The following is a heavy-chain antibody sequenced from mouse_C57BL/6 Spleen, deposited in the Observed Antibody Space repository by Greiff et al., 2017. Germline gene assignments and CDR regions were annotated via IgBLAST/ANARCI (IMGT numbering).Heavy chain of an antibody. Sequence: QVQLQQSGAELVRPGSSVKLSCKASGYTFTSYWMHWVKQRPIQGLEWIGNIDPSDSETHYNQKFKDKATLTVDKSSSTAYMQLSSLTSEDSAVYYCARDGSSSYFDYWGQGTTLTVSS. J-gene: IGHJ2*01. CDR1: GYTFTSYW. CDR2: IDPSDSET. D-gene: IGHD1-1*01. CDR3: ARDGSSSYFDY. V-gene: IGHV1-52*01.